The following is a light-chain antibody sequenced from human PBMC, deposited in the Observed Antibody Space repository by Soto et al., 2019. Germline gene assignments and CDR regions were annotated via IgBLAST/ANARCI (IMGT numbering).Light chain of an antibody. J-gene: IGKJ5*01. CDR3: QQRNIWPPVT. V-gene: IGKV3-11*01. Sequence: PGERATLSCRASPSVPNYLAWYQQKPGHAPRLLIYGAFNRATGIPARFSGSGSGADFTLTISSLEPEDFAVYYCQQRNIWPPVTFGQGTRLEIK. CDR1: PSVPNY. CDR2: GAF.